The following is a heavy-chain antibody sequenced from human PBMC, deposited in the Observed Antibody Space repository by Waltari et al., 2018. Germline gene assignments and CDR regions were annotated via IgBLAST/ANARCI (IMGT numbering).Heavy chain of an antibody. D-gene: IGHD2-2*02. CDR3: ARVGCSSTSCYTSFDY. Sequence: QVQLQESGPGLVKPSETLSLTCTVSGYSISSGYYWGWIRQPPGKGLEWIGSIYHSGSTYYKPSLKSRVTISVDTSKNQFSLKLSSVTAADTAVYYCARVGCSSTSCYTSFDYWGQGTLVTVSS. J-gene: IGHJ4*02. V-gene: IGHV4-38-2*02. CDR1: GYSISSGYY. CDR2: IYHSGST.